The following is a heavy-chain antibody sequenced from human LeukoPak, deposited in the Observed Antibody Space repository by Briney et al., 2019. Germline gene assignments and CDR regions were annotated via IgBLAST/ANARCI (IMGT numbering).Heavy chain of an antibody. D-gene: IGHD6-13*01. V-gene: IGHV3-23*01. CDR2: ITGSGGNT. Sequence: GGSLRLSCAASGFIFSSYSMGWVRQAPGKGLEWVSVITGSGGNTYYADSVKGRFTISKDNSKNTVYLQMSSLRVDDTAVYYCAKAASSSWPSYYYGMDVWGQGTTVTVSS. CDR1: GFIFSSYS. J-gene: IGHJ6*02. CDR3: AKAASSSWPSYYYGMDV.